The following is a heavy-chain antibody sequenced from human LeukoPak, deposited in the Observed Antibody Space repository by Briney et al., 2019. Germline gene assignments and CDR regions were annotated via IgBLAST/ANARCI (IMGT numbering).Heavy chain of an antibody. CDR2: TYYRSKWYN. V-gene: IGHV6-1*01. J-gene: IGHJ6*03. CDR1: GDSVSSNSAA. Sequence: SQTLSLTCAISGDSVSSNSAAWNWIRQSPSRGLEWLGRTYYRSKWYNDYAVSVKSRITINPDTSKNQFSLQLNSVTPEDTAVYYCARAYTSSSNTYYYYYYMDVWGKGTTVTVSS. D-gene: IGHD6-6*01. CDR3: ARAYTSSSNTYYYYYYMDV.